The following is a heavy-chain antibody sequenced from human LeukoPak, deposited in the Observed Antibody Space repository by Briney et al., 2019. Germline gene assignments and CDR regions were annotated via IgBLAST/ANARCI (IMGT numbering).Heavy chain of an antibody. D-gene: IGHD1-1*01. CDR2: ISGYNGNT. CDR3: ARRGPWNAFDI. CDR1: GYSFSNYS. J-gene: IGHJ3*02. V-gene: IGHV1-18*01. Sequence: ASVKVSCKASGYSFSNYSLSWVRQAPGQGLEWMGWISGYNGNTNYAQKLQGRVTMTTDTSTSTAYMELRSLKSDDTAVYYCARRGPWNAFDIWGQGTMVTVSS.